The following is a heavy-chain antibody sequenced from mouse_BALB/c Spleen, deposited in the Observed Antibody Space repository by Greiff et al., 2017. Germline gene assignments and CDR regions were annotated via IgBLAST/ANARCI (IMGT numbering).Heavy chain of an antibody. D-gene: IGHD3-2*01. Sequence: EVQVVESGGGLVKPGGSLKLSCAASGFTFSDYYMYWVRQTPEKRLEWVATISDGGSYTYYPDSVKGRFTISGDNAKNNLYLQMSRLKSEDTAMYYCAGDETARAAWFAYWGQGTLVTVSA. V-gene: IGHV5-4*02. CDR3: AGDETARAAWFAY. J-gene: IGHJ3*01. CDR2: ISDGGSYT. CDR1: GFTFSDYY.